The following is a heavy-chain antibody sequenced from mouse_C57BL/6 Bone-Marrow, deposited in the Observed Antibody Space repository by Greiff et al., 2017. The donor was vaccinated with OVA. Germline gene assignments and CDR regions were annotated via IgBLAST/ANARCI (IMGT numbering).Heavy chain of an antibody. D-gene: IGHD4-1*01. CDR2: IDPSDSET. V-gene: IGHV1-52*01. CDR1: GYTFTSYW. Sequence: VQLQQPGAELVRPGSSVKLSCKASGYTFTSYWMHWVKQRPIQGLEWIGNIDPSDSETHYNQKFKDKATLTVDKSSSTAYMQLSSLTSEDSAVYYCASGQVGRRYWYFDVWGTGTTVTVSS. CDR3: ASGQVGRRYWYFDV. J-gene: IGHJ1*03.